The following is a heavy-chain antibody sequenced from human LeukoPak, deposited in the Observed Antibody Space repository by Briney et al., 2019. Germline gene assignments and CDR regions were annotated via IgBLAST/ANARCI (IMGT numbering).Heavy chain of an antibody. V-gene: IGHV3-66*01. CDR1: GFTVSSNY. D-gene: IGHD2-21*01. Sequence: GGSLRLSCAASGFTVSSNYMSWVRQAPGKGLEWVSVIYSGGSTYYADSVKGRFTISRDNSKNTLYLQMNSLRAEDTAVYYCAKAPVTSCRGAYCYPFDYWGQGTLVTVSS. CDR2: IYSGGST. CDR3: AKAPVTSCRGAYCYPFDY. J-gene: IGHJ4*02.